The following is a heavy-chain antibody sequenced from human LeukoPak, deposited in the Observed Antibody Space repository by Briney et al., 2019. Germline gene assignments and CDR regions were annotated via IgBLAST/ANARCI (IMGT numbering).Heavy chain of an antibody. CDR1: GFTFSAAW. CDR2: IKNRANGGAT. D-gene: IGHD6-13*01. J-gene: IGHJ4*02. Sequence: GGSLRLSCAASGFTFSAAWMTWVRQTPGKGRECVGRIKNRANGGATDYPRPVKRRFAIAIDDSKNTLYIQINSLKIEDTGVYYCPTVGSSWGFDYWGQGTLVTVSS. V-gene: IGHV3-15*01. CDR3: PTVGSSWGFDY.